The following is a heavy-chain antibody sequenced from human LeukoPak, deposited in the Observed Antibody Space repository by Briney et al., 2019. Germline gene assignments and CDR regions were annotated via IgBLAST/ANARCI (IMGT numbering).Heavy chain of an antibody. Sequence: PSETLSLTCTVSGGSISSYYWSWIRQPPGKGLDCIGYIYYSGSTNYNPSLNSRVTISVDTSKNQFSLKLSSVTAADTAVYYCARLSAAAVDYWGQGTLVTVSS. J-gene: IGHJ4*02. CDR3: ARLSAAAVDY. CDR1: GGSISSYY. D-gene: IGHD6-13*01. CDR2: IYYSGST. V-gene: IGHV4-59*01.